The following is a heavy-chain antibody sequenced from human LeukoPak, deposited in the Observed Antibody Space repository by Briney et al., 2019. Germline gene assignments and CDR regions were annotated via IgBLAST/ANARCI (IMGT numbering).Heavy chain of an antibody. D-gene: IGHD5-18*01. CDR3: ARDRGYTYGHPLDY. V-gene: IGHV3-33*01. CDR2: IWHDGSNK. CDR1: GFTFSTYV. J-gene: IGHJ4*02. Sequence: GRSLRLSCAASGFTFSTYVIHWVRQAPDKGLEWVALIWHDGSNKYYGDSVKDRFTISRDNSKNTLYLQMDSLRDEDTAVYYCARDRGYTYGHPLDYWGQGTLVTVSS.